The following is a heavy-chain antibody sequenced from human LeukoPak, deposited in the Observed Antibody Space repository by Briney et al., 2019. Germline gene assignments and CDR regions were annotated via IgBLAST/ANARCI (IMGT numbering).Heavy chain of an antibody. J-gene: IGHJ4*02. CDR2: MKSKTEAGTT. V-gene: IGHV3-15*01. D-gene: IGHD4-17*01. CDR3: TTDGDYGDGLRGDY. Sequence: GGSLRLSCAASGFTFSSAWMSWVRQGPGKGLVWVGRMKSKTEAGTTDYAAPVKGRFTISRDDSRNTLYLQMNSLKTEDTAVYYCTTDGDYGDGLRGDYWGPGTLVTVSS. CDR1: GFTFSSAW.